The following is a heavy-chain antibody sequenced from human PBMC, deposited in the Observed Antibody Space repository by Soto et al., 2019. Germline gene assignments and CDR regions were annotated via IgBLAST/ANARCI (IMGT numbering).Heavy chain of an antibody. Sequence: ASVKVSCKASGYTFTSYAMHWVRQAPGQRLEWMGWINAGNGNTKYSQKFQGRVTITRDTSASTAYMELSSLRSEDTAVYYCARDFVLSLYCSGGRCYSWFDPWGQGTLVTVSS. CDR2: INAGNGNT. J-gene: IGHJ5*02. CDR1: GYTFTSYA. CDR3: ARDFVLSLYCSGGRCYSWFDP. D-gene: IGHD2-15*01. V-gene: IGHV1-3*01.